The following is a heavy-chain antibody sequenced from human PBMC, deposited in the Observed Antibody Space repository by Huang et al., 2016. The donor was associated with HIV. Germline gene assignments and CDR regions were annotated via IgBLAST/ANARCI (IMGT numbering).Heavy chain of an antibody. V-gene: IGHV4-59*11. Sequence: QVQLQESGPGLVKPSETLSLSCTVSGGSIRSHHWSWIRQPPGKGLEWIATISDTGGTNYNPSLKSRVSMSLETSKNNFSLKLTSVTAADTAVYYCARSPQIYQTSGLAHYYFDFWGRGTLVTVSS. D-gene: IGHD6-19*01. CDR1: GGSIRSHH. J-gene: IGHJ2*01. CDR2: ISDTGGT. CDR3: ARSPQIYQTSGLAHYYFDF.